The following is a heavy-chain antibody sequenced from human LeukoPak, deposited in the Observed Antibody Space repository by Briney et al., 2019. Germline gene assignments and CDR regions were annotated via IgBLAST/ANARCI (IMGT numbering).Heavy chain of an antibody. CDR1: GGSVSSGSYY. Sequence: SSETLSLTCTVSGGSVSSGSYYWSWIRQPPGKGLEWIGYIYYSGSTNYNPSLKSRVTISVDTSKNQFSLKLSSVTAADTAVYYCARESYYYDSSGSTNLFDYWGQGTLVTVSS. CDR3: ARESYYYDSSGSTNLFDY. V-gene: IGHV4-61*01. CDR2: IYYSGST. J-gene: IGHJ4*02. D-gene: IGHD3-22*01.